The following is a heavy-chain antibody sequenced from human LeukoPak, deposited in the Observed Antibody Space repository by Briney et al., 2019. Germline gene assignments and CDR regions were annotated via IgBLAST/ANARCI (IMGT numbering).Heavy chain of an antibody. D-gene: IGHD6-13*01. CDR1: GFTFSSYA. Sequence: GGSLRLSCTVSGFTFSSYAMSWVRQAPGKGLEWVANIKQDGSEKYYVDSVKGRFTISRDNAKNSLYLQMNSLRAEDTAVYYCARVGYSSSWYYDYYYYGMDVWGQGTTVTVSS. CDR3: ARVGYSSSWYYDYYYYGMDV. CDR2: IKQDGSEK. V-gene: IGHV3-7*01. J-gene: IGHJ6*02.